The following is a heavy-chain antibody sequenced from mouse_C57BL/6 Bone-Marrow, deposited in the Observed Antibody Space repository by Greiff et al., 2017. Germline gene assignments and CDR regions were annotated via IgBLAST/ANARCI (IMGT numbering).Heavy chain of an antibody. Sequence: EVQLVESGGGLVKPGGSLKLSCAASGFTFSSYAMSWVRQTPEKRLEWVATISDGGSYTYYPANVKGRFTISRDNAKNILYLQMSHLKSEDTARYYCGGRKGWYFDVWGTGTTVTVSS. CDR1: GFTFSSYA. J-gene: IGHJ1*03. CDR2: ISDGGSYT. CDR3: GGRKGWYFDV. V-gene: IGHV5-4*01.